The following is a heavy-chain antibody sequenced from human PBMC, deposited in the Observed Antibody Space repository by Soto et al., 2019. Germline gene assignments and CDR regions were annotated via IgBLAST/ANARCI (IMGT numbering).Heavy chain of an antibody. CDR2: ISWNSGSI. V-gene: IGHV3-9*01. Sequence: EVQLVESGGGLVQPGRSLRLSCAASGFTFDDYAMHWVRQAPGKGLEWVSGISWNSGSIGYADSVKGRFTISRDNAKNSLHLQMNILRAEDTSLYYCAKGHGDYYYYYYMDVWGKGTTVTVS. CDR3: AKGHGDYYYYYYMDV. CDR1: GFTFDDYA. J-gene: IGHJ6*03. D-gene: IGHD4-17*01.